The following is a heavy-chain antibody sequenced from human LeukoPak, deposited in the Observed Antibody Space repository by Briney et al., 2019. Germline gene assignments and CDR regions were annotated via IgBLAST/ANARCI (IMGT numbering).Heavy chain of an antibody. J-gene: IGHJ5*02. V-gene: IGHV4-39*01. D-gene: IGHD1-26*01. CDR1: GGSISSSGFY. Sequence: SETLSLTCTVSGGSISSSGFYWGWIRQPPGKGLEWIGSIHYSGSTYYNPSLKSRVTISIDTSKNQFSLNLSSVTAADTAVYYCARHEYSGSYYGLSWFDPWGQGTLVTVSS. CDR2: IHYSGST. CDR3: ARHEYSGSYYGLSWFDP.